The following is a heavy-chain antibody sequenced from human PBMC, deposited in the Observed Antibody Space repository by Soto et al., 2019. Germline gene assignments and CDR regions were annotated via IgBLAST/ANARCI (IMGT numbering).Heavy chain of an antibody. J-gene: IGHJ6*02. CDR3: ARDLRYCISTSCRRGGKGGMDV. D-gene: IGHD2-2*01. CDR2: IIPIFGTA. V-gene: IGHV1-69*13. CDR1: GGTFSSYA. Sequence: SVKVSGKASGGTFSSYAISWVRQAPGQGLEWMGGIIPIFGTANYAQKFQGRVTITADESTSTAYMELSSLRSEDTAVYYCARDLRYCISTSCRRGGKGGMDVWG.